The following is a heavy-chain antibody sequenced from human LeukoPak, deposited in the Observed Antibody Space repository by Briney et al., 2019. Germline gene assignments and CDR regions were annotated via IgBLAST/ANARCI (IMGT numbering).Heavy chain of an antibody. CDR3: AGGRDIRVAGPGGYFDY. D-gene: IGHD3-16*01. V-gene: IGHV1-8*01. CDR1: GYTFTSYD. Sequence: GASVKVSCKASGYTFTSYDINWVRQATGQGLEWMGWMNPNSGNTGYAQKFQGRVTMTRNTSISTAYMELSSLRSEDTAVYYCAGGRDIRVAGPGGYFDYWAQGTLVTVSS. J-gene: IGHJ4*02. CDR2: MNPNSGNT.